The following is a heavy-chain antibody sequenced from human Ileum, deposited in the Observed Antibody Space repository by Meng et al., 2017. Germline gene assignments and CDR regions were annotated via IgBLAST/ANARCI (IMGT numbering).Heavy chain of an antibody. CDR3: ARENDNWNYFDY. D-gene: IGHD1-1*01. CDR1: GYTFRNYP. V-gene: IGHV1-3*01. CDR2: INAGNGNI. J-gene: IGHJ4*02. Sequence: QVQLVQSGHEVKTVGASVKVSCTASGYTFRNYPLHWVRQAPGQRPEWMGWINAGNGNIKISQKFQGRITITSDTSATAYMELSSLRSEDTAVYFCARENDNWNYFDYWGQGSLVTVSS.